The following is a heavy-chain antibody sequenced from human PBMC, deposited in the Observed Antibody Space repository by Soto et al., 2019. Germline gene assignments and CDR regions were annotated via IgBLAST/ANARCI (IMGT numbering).Heavy chain of an antibody. J-gene: IGHJ5*02. V-gene: IGHV1-3*01. CDR1: GYTFTSYA. CDR2: INAGNGNT. D-gene: IGHD4-17*01. Sequence: ASVKVSCKASGYTFTSYAMHWVRQAPGQRLEWMGWINAGNGNTKYSQKFQGRVTITRDTSASTAYMELSSLRSEDTAVYYCARSGDYGDYVFRGNWFDPWGQGTLVTVSS. CDR3: ARSGDYGDYVFRGNWFDP.